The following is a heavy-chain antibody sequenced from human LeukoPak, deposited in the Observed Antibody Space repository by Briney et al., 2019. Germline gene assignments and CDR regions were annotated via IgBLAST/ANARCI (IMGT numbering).Heavy chain of an antibody. V-gene: IGHV1-2*06. CDR3: ARERGKLNAFDI. CDR2: INPNSGGT. D-gene: IGHD1-7*01. CDR1: GGTFSSYA. J-gene: IGHJ3*02. Sequence: ASVEVSCKASGGTFSSYAISWVRQAPGQGLEWMGRINPNSGGTNYAQKFQGRVTMTRDTSISTAYMELSRLRSDDTAVYYCARERGKLNAFDIWGQGTMVTVSS.